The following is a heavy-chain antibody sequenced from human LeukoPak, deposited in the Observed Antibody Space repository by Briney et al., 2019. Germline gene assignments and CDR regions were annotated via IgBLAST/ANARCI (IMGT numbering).Heavy chain of an antibody. D-gene: IGHD2-21*01. CDR3: ARRAYSVPYAFEM. CDR2: LFYSGST. J-gene: IGHJ3*02. V-gene: IGHV4-39*01. Sequence: SETLSLTCTVSGGSISSSLDFWGWIRQPPGKGLEWIGTLFYSGSTKYNPSLSSRVNIYAVTSRSQFSLKMTSVTAADTAVYYCARRAYSVPYAFEMWGQGTMVTVS. CDR1: GGSISSSLDF.